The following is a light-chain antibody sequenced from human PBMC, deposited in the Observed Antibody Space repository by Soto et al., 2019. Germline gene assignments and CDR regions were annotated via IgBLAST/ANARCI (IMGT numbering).Light chain of an antibody. CDR1: LTIITL. J-gene: IGKJ1*01. Sequence: IRMAQFPSTVCASXGDRVTITCRTRLTIITLLAWYQQKPGXAPKLLXYKESTLNSGVQSRFSGSGSGTQFTLTISSLQPDDFATYYCQHYNSYSEEFGQGTKV. CDR3: QHYNSYSEE. V-gene: IGKV1-5*03. CDR2: KES.